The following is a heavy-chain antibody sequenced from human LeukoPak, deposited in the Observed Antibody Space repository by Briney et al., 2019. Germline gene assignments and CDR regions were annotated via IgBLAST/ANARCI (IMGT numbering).Heavy chain of an antibody. CDR3: ARSAYDSSGYAPFDY. J-gene: IGHJ4*02. D-gene: IGHD3-22*01. CDR2: IYPGDSDT. Sequence: GESLKISCKGSGYSFTSYWIGWVRQMPGKGLEWMGIIYPGDSDTRYSPSFQGQVTISADKSISTAYLQWSSLKASDTATYYCARSAYDSSGYAPFDYWGQGTLVTVSS. V-gene: IGHV5-51*01. CDR1: GYSFTSYW.